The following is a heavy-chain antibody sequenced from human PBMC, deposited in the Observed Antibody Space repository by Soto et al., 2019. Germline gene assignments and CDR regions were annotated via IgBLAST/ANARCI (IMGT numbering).Heavy chain of an antibody. D-gene: IGHD3-10*01. CDR2: LYSGGAT. Sequence: EVRLEESGGGLVQPGGSLRLSCAASGFIVSSKYMTWVRQAPGKGLEWVSLLYSGGATHYAASVKGRFTISSHSSQNTLFLQMNSLRTEDTATYYCLRGRYGSQIHWGQGTKVTVSS. CDR1: GFIVSSKY. CDR3: LRGRYGSQIH. V-gene: IGHV3-53*04. J-gene: IGHJ4*02.